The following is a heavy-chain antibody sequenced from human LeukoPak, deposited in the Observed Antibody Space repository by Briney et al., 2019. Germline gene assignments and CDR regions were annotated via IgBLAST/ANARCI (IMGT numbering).Heavy chain of an antibody. CDR3: ARATIVPAAINWFDP. CDR2: IYHSETT. J-gene: IGHJ5*02. Sequence: RPSETLSLTCTVSGGSISSGDYYWSWIRQPPGKGLEWIGYIYHSETTYYNPSLKSRVTMSVDTSKNQFSLELSSVTAAGTAVYYCARATIVPAAINWFDPWGQGTLVTVSS. D-gene: IGHD2-2*02. V-gene: IGHV4-30-4*01. CDR1: GGSISSGDYY.